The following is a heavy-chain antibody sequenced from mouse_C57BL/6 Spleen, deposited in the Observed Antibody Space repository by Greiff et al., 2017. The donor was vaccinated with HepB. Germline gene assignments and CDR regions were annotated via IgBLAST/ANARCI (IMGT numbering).Heavy chain of an antibody. V-gene: IGHV1-20*01. D-gene: IGHD1-1*01. J-gene: IGHJ4*01. CDR2: INPYNGDT. CDR3: ARWGTTVVAGSYYYAMDY. Sequence: EVKLQESGPELVKPGDSVKISCKASGYSFTGYFMNWVMQSHGKSLEWIGRINPYNGDTFYNQKFKGKATLTVDKSSSTAHMELRSLTSEDSAVYYCARWGTTVVAGSYYYAMDYWGQGTSVTVSS. CDR1: GYSFTGYF.